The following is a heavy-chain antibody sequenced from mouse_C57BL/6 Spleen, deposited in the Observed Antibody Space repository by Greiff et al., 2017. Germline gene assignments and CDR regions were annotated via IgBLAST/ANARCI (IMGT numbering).Heavy chain of an antibody. Sequence: EVKLVESGGGLVKPGGSLKLSCAASGFTFSSYAMSWVRQTPEKRLEWVATISDGGSYTYYPDNVKGRFTISRDNAKNNLYLQMSHLKSEDTAMYYCARDPICYGNYFDYWGQGTTLTVSS. CDR3: ARDPICYGNYFDY. V-gene: IGHV5-4*01. D-gene: IGHD2-1*01. CDR2: ISDGGSYT. CDR1: GFTFSSYA. J-gene: IGHJ2*01.